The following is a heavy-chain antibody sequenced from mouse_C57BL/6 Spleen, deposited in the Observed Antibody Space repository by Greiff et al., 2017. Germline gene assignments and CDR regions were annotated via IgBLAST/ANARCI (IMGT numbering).Heavy chain of an antibody. Sequence: VQLQQSGAELVRPGASVKLSCTASGFNIKDYYMHWVKPRPEQGLEWIGRIDPEDGDTESAPKFQGKATMTADTSSNPAYLQLSSLTSEDTAVYYCTTGLRRGYYAMDYWGPGTSVTVSS. CDR2: IDPEDGDT. J-gene: IGHJ4*01. V-gene: IGHV14-1*01. CDR3: TTGLRRGYYAMDY. CDR1: GFNIKDYY. D-gene: IGHD2-4*01.